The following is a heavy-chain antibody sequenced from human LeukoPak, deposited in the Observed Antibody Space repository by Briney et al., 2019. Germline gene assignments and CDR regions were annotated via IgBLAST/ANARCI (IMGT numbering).Heavy chain of an antibody. CDR2: ISGSGGST. V-gene: IGHV3-23*01. J-gene: IGHJ3*02. CDR1: GFTFSSYA. D-gene: IGHD2-8*02. CDR3: AKDEFVASDFTGAFDI. Sequence: PGGSLRLSXAASGFTFSSYAMSWVRQAPGKGLEWVSAISGSGGSTYYADSVKGRFTISRDNAKNSLYLQMNSLRAEDMALYYCAKDEFVASDFTGAFDIWGQGTMVTVSS.